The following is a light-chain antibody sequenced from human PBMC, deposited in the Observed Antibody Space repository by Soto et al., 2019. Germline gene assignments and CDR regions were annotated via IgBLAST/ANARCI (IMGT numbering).Light chain of an antibody. J-gene: IGKJ1*01. CDR1: QSISSW. CDR2: KAS. Sequence: DSQVTQSPSTLSASVGDRVTITCRASQSISSWLAWYQQKPRKAPKLLIYKASSLESGVPSRLSGSGSGTEFTLTITSLQPDDFATYYCQQYDTYSTFGQGTKVDIK. CDR3: QQYDTYST. V-gene: IGKV1-5*03.